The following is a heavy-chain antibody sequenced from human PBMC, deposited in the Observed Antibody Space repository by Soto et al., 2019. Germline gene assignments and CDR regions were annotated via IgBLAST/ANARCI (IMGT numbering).Heavy chain of an antibody. CDR1: GYTFTRYA. CDR2: INAGNGNT. J-gene: IGHJ4*02. V-gene: IGHV1-3*01. CDR3: ARXQGLDYYDSSGYFFFAF. D-gene: IGHD3-22*01. Sequence: ASVKVSCKASGYTFTRYAIHWVRQTHGQRLEWIGWINAGNGNTKYSQKCQGRVTITRDTSARTAYMELSSLRSEDTAVYYCARXQGLDYYDSSGYFFFAFWGQGTLVTVSS.